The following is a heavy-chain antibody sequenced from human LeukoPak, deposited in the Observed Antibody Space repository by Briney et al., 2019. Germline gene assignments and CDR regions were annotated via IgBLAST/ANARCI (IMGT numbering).Heavy chain of an antibody. CDR2: MSSDGSKK. CDR3: ARGDYDLSGSYHYGMDV. V-gene: IGHV3-30-3*01. Sequence: PGRSLRLSCAAPGFTFNSYTMHWVRQAPGKGLEWVAVMSSDGSKKFYAEYVKGRFTISRDNSENTLYLEMNSLRGEDTAVYYCARGDYDLSGSYHYGMDVWGQGTTVTVSS. J-gene: IGHJ6*02. CDR1: GFTFNSYT. D-gene: IGHD3-10*01.